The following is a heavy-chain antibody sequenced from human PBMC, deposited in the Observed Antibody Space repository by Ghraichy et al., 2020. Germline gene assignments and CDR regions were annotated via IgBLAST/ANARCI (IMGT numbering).Heavy chain of an antibody. V-gene: IGHV4-61*01. CDR1: GGSVSSGSYY. Sequence: SETLSLTCTVSGGSVSSGSYYWSWIRQPPGKVLEWIVYIYYSGSTNYNPSLKSRVTISVDTSKNQFSLKLSSVTAADTAVYYCARDEVRRSLVVTAKRDYYYYGMDVWGQGTTVTVSS. CDR3: ARDEVRRSLVVTAKRDYYYYGMDV. CDR2: IYYSGST. J-gene: IGHJ6*02. D-gene: IGHD2-21*02.